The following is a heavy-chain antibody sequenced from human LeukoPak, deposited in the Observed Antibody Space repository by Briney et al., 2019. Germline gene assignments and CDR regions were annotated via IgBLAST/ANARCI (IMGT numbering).Heavy chain of an antibody. CDR1: GFTFSSYA. V-gene: IGHV3-23*01. J-gene: IGHJ4*02. CDR2: ISGRGDSP. Sequence: PGGSLRLSCAASGFTFSSYAMSWVRQAPGKGLEWVSIISGRGDSPDYADSVKGRFTISRDNSKNTLYLQMNSLRAEDTAVYYCAKVYDYTDYWGQGTLVTVSS. D-gene: IGHD4-11*01. CDR3: AKVYDYTDY.